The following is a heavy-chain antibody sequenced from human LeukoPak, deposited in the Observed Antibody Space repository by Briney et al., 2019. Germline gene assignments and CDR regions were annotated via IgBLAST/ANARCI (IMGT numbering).Heavy chain of an antibody. D-gene: IGHD3-10*01. CDR2: IYYSGST. J-gene: IGHJ4*02. CDR3: ARGAELLWFGESFGY. CDR1: GGSISSYY. V-gene: IGHV4-39*07. Sequence: SETLSLTCTVSGGSISSYYWGWIRQPPGKGLEWIGSIYYSGSTYYNPSLKSRVTISVDTSKNQFSLKLSSVTAADTAVYYCARGAELLWFGESFGYWGQGTLVTVSS.